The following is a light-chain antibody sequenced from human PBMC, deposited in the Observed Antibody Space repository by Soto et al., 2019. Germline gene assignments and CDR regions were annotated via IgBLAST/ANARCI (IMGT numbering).Light chain of an antibody. V-gene: IGKV3-15*01. CDR1: VSVRTD. CDR3: HQRQYWHPIT. J-gene: IGKJ5*01. Sequence: PWQRATLSFRASVSVRTDLAWYQQKPGQAPRLLIYGASTRAAGVPVRFSGSGSGSEFTLTIDTLQFDDFAVYYCHQRQYWHPITFGQGTRLEIK. CDR2: GAS.